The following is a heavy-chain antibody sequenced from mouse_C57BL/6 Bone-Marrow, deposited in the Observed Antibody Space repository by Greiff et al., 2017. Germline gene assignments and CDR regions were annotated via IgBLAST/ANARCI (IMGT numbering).Heavy chain of an antibody. V-gene: IGHV1-78*01. CDR3: ARKGGQLRLLSLMDY. D-gene: IGHD3-2*02. J-gene: IGHJ4*01. CDR2: IYPRDGST. CDR1: GYTFTDHT. Sequence: QVQLQQSDAELVKPGASVKISCKVSGYTFTDHTIHWMKQRPEQGLEWIGYIYPRDGSTKYNEKFKGKATLTADKSSSTAYMQLNSLTSEDSAVXFCARKGGQLRLLSLMDYWGQGTSVTVSS.